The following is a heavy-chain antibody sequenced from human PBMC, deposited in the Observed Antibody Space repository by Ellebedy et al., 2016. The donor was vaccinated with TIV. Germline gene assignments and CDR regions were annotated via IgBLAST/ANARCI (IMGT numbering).Heavy chain of an antibody. Sequence: GGSLRLSXAASGFTFNTYAMSWVRQAPGKGLEWVSAISDDSDTTYYADSVKGRFTISRDNSKKTLYLQMNSLRAEDTAVYYCAKDSRYSTSWQPVDYWGQGTLVTVSS. CDR3: AKDSRYSTSWQPVDY. CDR2: ISDDSDTT. V-gene: IGHV3-23*01. D-gene: IGHD6-13*01. CDR1: GFTFNTYA. J-gene: IGHJ4*02.